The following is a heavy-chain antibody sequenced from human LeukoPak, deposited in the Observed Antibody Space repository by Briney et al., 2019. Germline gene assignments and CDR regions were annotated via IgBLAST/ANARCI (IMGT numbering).Heavy chain of an antibody. V-gene: IGHV4-34*01. D-gene: IGHD6-13*01. CDR2: INHSGST. J-gene: IGHJ3*02. CDR1: GGSFSGYY. Sequence: SETLSLTCAVYGGSFSGYYWSWIRQPPGKGLEWIGEINHSGSTNYNPSLKSRVTISVDTSKNQFSLKLSSVTAADTAVYYCARARQLGLDAFDIWGRGTMVTVSS. CDR3: ARARQLGLDAFDI.